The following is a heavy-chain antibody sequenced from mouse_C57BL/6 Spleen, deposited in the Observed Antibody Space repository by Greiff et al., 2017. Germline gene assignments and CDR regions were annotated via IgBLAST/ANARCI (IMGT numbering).Heavy chain of an antibody. CDR1: GYAFSSSW. CDR2: IYPGDGDT. CDR3: AMITLAYFDY. J-gene: IGHJ2*01. Sequence: QVQLQQSGPELVKPGASVKISCKASGYAFSSSWMNWVKQRPGKGLEWIGRIYPGDGDTNYNGKFKGKATLTADKSSSTAYMQLSSLTSEDSAVYFCAMITLAYFDYWGQGTTLTVSS. D-gene: IGHD2-4*01. V-gene: IGHV1-82*01.